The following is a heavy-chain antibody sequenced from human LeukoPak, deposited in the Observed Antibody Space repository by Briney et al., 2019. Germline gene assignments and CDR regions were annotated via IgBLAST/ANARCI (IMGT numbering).Heavy chain of an antibody. CDR2: IYYSGST. J-gene: IGHJ4*02. D-gene: IGHD5-18*01. Sequence: SETLSLTCTVSGGSISSYYWSWIRQPPGKGLEWVGYIYYSGSTNYNPSLKSRVTISVDTSKNQFSLKLSSVTAADTAVYYCARHMGLGYSYGYPYFDYWGQGTLVTVSS. V-gene: IGHV4-59*08. CDR1: GGSISSYY. CDR3: ARHMGLGYSYGYPYFDY.